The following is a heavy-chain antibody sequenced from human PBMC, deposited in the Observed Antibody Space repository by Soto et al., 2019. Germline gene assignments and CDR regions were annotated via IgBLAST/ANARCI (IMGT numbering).Heavy chain of an antibody. D-gene: IGHD1-26*01. CDR2: IYYTGTT. CDR3: ARRENYYGHWYFDL. V-gene: IGHV4-39*01. J-gene: IGHJ2*01. Sequence: QLQLQESGPGLVTPSETLSLTCSVSGGSISSSNSHWGWIRQTPGKGLEWIGTIYYTGTTYYNPPLKSRVTMSVDTSKNQFFLKLSSVTAADTAVYYCARRENYYGHWYFDLWGRGTLVAASS. CDR1: GGSISSSNSH.